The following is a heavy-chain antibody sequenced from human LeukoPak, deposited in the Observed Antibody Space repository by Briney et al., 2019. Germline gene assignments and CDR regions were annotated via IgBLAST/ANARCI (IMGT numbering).Heavy chain of an antibody. CDR2: IWYDGSNK. Sequence: GGSLRLSCAASGFTFSSYGMHWVRKAPGKGLEWVAVIWYDGSNKYYADSVKGRFTISRDNSKNTLYLQMISLRAEDTALYYCAKCVTGGPNWFDPGGQGTLVTVS. D-gene: IGHD1-1*01. CDR3: AKCVTGGPNWFDP. CDR1: GFTFSSYG. V-gene: IGHV3-33*06. J-gene: IGHJ5*02.